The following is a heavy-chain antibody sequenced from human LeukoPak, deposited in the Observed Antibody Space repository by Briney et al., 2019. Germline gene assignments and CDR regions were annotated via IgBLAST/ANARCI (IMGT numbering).Heavy chain of an antibody. CDR1: GGSISSYY. V-gene: IGHV4-4*07. J-gene: IGHJ1*01. Sequence: SETLSLTCTVSGGSISSYYWSWIRQPAGKGLEWIGRIYTSVSTNYNPSLKSRVTMSVDTSKNQFSLKLSSVTAADTAVYYCARGIAAAGPPEYFQHWGQGTLVTVSS. D-gene: IGHD6-13*01. CDR3: ARGIAAAGPPEYFQH. CDR2: IYTSVST.